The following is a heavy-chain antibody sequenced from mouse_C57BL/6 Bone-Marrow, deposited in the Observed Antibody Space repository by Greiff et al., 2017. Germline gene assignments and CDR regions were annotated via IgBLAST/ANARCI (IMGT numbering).Heavy chain of an antibody. J-gene: IGHJ3*01. CDR3: ARYGSSSFAY. V-gene: IGHV5-4*01. CDR2: ISDGGSYT. Sequence: VQLKESGGGLVKPGGSLKLSCAASGFTFSSYAMSWVRQTPEKTLEWVATISDGGSYTYYPDNVKGRFTISRDNAKNNLYLQMSHLKSEDTAMYDCARYGSSSFAYWGQGTLVTVSA. CDR1: GFTFSSYA. D-gene: IGHD1-1*01.